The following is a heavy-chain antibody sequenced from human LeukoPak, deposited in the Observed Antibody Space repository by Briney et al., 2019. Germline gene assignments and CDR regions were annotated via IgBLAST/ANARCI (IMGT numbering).Heavy chain of an antibody. J-gene: IGHJ4*02. CDR1: GFTFSTYA. V-gene: IGHV3-23*01. Sequence: GESLILSCAASGFTFSTYAISWGRQAPGKGLGGVSVVSGSGDNTYYADSVKGRFTVSRDNSKSTVYLQMNSLRVDDTAVYYCARGRLPKYYFDSWGQGTLVTVSS. CDR3: ARGRLPKYYFDS. CDR2: VSGSGDNT. D-gene: IGHD4-11*01.